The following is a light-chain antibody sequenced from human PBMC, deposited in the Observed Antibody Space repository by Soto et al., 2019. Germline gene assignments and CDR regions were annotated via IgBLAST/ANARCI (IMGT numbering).Light chain of an antibody. J-gene: IGKJ2*04. CDR2: GTS. V-gene: IGKV3-20*01. CDR1: LRISSNY. Sequence: EVALTQSPGSLSLSPGERATLSCRPSLRISSNYLAWYQHKPGQAPKLLIYGTSSRASGIPDRVSGSGSGKDFTRIITRLKPDDFVVYSCLQYGSSPRSFGQGIKLE. CDR3: LQYGSSPRS.